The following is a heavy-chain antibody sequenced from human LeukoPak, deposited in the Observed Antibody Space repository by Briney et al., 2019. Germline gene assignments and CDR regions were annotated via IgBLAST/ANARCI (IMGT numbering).Heavy chain of an antibody. D-gene: IGHD6-19*01. Sequence: GGSLRLSCAASGFTFSSYGMHWVRQAPGKGLEWVAVISYDGSNKYYADSVKGRFTISRDNSKNTLYLQMNSLRAEDTAVYYCAKDGSEFSSGWYGGWFDPWGQGTLVTVSS. CDR1: GFTFSSYG. CDR2: ISYDGSNK. J-gene: IGHJ5*02. CDR3: AKDGSEFSSGWYGGWFDP. V-gene: IGHV3-30*18.